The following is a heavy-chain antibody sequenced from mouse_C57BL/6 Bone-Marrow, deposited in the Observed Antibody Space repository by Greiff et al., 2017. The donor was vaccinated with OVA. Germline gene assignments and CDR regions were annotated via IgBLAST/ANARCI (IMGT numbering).Heavy chain of an antibody. Sequence: EVQVVESGPGLVKPSQSLSLTCSVTGYSITSCYYWNWIRQFPGNKLEWMGYISYDGSNNYNPTLKNRISITRDTSKNQFFLKLNSVTTEDTATYYCAYYDYDWFAYWGQGTLVTVSA. V-gene: IGHV3-6*01. CDR2: ISYDGSN. CDR3: AYYDYDWFAY. CDR1: GYSITSCYY. J-gene: IGHJ3*01. D-gene: IGHD2-4*01.